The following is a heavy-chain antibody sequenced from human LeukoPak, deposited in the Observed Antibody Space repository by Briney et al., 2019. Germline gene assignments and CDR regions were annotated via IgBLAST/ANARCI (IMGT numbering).Heavy chain of an antibody. D-gene: IGHD7-27*01. CDR1: GFIFSDYY. J-gene: IGHJ4*02. Sequence: PGGSLRLSCAASGFIFSDYYMGWIRQAPGRGLEWVSYISNRNSIIYYADSVKGRFTISRDNAKNSLYLQVSNLRAEDTAVYYCARGQLTGDDELFDYWGQGTLVTVSS. CDR3: ARGQLTGDDELFDY. V-gene: IGHV3-11*04. CDR2: ISNRNSII.